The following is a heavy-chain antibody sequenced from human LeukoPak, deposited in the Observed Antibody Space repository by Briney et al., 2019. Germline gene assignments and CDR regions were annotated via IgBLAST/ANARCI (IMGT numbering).Heavy chain of an antibody. CDR3: ARGPGAYNWFDP. CDR2: VYQSGST. V-gene: IGHV4-38-2*01. Sequence: PSETLSLTCGVSRYSISSGYHWAWIRQPPGKGLEWIGSVYQSGSTYYNPPLKSRVTISIDTSNNQFSLKLSSVTAADTAVYYCARGPGAYNWFDPWGQGTLVTVSS. D-gene: IGHD3-10*01. CDR1: RYSISSGYH. J-gene: IGHJ5*02.